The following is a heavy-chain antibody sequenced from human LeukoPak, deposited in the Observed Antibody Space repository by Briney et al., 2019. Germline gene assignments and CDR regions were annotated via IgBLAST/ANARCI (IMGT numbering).Heavy chain of an antibody. CDR3: TRTSELTVTTHY. Sequence: PGGSLRLSCAASGFTFSSYGMHWVRQAPGKGLVWVSRIKNDGSSTTYADSVKGRFTISRDNAKNTLYLQMNSLRAEDTAVYYCTRTSELTVTTHYWGQGTLVTVSS. CDR1: GFTFSSYG. V-gene: IGHV3-74*01. D-gene: IGHD4-17*01. J-gene: IGHJ4*02. CDR2: IKNDGSST.